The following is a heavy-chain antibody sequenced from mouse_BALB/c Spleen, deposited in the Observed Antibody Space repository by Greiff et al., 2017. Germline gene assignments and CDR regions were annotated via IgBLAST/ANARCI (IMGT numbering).Heavy chain of an antibody. V-gene: IGHV5-17*02. Sequence: EVKLVESGGGLVQPGGSRKLSCAASGFTFSSFGMHWVRQAPEKGLEWVAYISSGSSTIYYADTVKGRFTISRDNPKNTLFLQMTSLRSEDTAMYYCARGDYRYDPYAMDYWGQGTSVTVSS. CDR3: ARGDYRYDPYAMDY. CDR2: ISSGSSTI. J-gene: IGHJ4*01. CDR1: GFTFSSFG. D-gene: IGHD2-14*01.